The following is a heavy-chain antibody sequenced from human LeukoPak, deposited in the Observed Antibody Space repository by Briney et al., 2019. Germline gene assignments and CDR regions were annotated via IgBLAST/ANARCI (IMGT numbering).Heavy chain of an antibody. CDR3: ARGRQGDYAGLEFDY. V-gene: IGHV3-21*01. Sequence: GGSLRLSCAASGFTFSSYSMNWVRQAPGNGLEWVSSISSSSSYIYYADSVKGRFTISRDNAKNSLYLQMNSLRAEDTAVYYCARGRQGDYAGLEFDYWGQGTLVTVSS. CDR1: GFTFSSYS. CDR2: ISSSSSYI. D-gene: IGHD4-23*01. J-gene: IGHJ4*02.